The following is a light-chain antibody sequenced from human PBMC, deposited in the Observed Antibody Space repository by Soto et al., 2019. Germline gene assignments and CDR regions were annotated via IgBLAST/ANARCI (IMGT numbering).Light chain of an antibody. CDR1: QDVSRY. CDR3: QQLNSYVFA. CDR2: AVS. J-gene: IGKJ3*01. Sequence: DIQLTQSPSFLSASVGDRVTITCRASQDVSRYLAWYQQKPGKAPNLLIYAVSTLRSGVPSRFSGSGSETEFTLTCSSLQPEDFATDYCQQLNSYVFAFGPGTKVDIK. V-gene: IGKV1-9*01.